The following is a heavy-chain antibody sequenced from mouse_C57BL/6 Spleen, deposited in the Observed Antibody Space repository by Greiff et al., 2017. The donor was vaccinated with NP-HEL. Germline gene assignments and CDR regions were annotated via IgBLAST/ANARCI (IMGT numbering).Heavy chain of an antibody. CDR2: IYPGDGDT. CDR3: ARSGTTVVATYYWYFDV. Sequence: QVQLKQSGPELVKPGASVKISCKASGYAFSSSWMNWVKQRPGKGLEWIGRIYPGDGDTNYNGKFKGKATLTADKSSSTAYMQLSSLTSEDSAVYFCARSGTTVVATYYWYFDVWGTGTTVTVSS. V-gene: IGHV1-82*01. J-gene: IGHJ1*03. D-gene: IGHD1-1*01. CDR1: GYAFSSSW.